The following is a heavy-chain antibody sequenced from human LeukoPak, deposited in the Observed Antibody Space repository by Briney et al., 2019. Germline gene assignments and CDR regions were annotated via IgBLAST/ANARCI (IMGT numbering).Heavy chain of an antibody. D-gene: IGHD5-18*01. CDR3: ARYSYGSPNLIDY. CDR1: GGSISSYY. V-gene: IGHV4-59*08. Sequence: PSETLSLTCTVSGGSISSYYWSWIRQPPGNGLEWIGYIYYSGSTNYNPSLKSRVTISVDTSKNQFSLKLSSVTAADTAVYYCARYSYGSPNLIDYWGQGTLVTVSS. CDR2: IYYSGST. J-gene: IGHJ4*02.